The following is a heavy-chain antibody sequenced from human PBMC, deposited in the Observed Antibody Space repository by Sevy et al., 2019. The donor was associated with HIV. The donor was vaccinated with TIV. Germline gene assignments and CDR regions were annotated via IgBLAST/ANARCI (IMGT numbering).Heavy chain of an antibody. CDR1: GGSISSYY. V-gene: IGHV4-59*01. CDR3: ARVTYYYDK. J-gene: IGHJ4*02. Sequence: SETLSLTCTVSGGSISSYYWSWIRQPPGKGREGIGYIYYSGSTNYNPSLKSRVTISVDTSKNQFSLKLSSVTAADTAVYYCARVTYYYDKWGQGTLVTVSS. CDR2: IYYSGST. D-gene: IGHD3-22*01.